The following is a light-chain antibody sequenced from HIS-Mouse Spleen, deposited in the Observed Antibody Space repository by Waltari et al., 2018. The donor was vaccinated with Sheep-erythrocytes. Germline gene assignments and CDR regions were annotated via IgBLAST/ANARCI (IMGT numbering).Light chain of an antibody. CDR1: QSVLYSSNNKNY. J-gene: IGKJ4*01. CDR2: WGS. CDR3: QQYYSTLT. Sequence: DIVMTQSPDSLAVSLGERATINCKSSQSVLYSSNNKNYLACYQQKPGQPPKLLIYWGSTRESGVLDRFSGSGSGTDFPLTISSLQAEDVAVYYCQQYYSTLTFGGGTKVEIK. V-gene: IGKV4-1*01.